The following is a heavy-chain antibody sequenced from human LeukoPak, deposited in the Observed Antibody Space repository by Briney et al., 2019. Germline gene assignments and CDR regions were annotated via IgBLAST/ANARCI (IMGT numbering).Heavy chain of an antibody. D-gene: IGHD3-16*01. CDR3: ARAPTREGGGALFDY. CDR2: IYSSGST. J-gene: IGHJ4*02. Sequence: SETLSLTCTVSGGSISSYYWSWIRQPAGKGLEWIGRIYSSGSTNYNPSLKSRVTMSVDTSKNQFSLNLSSVTAADTAVYYCARAPTREGGGALFDYWGQGPLVTVSS. V-gene: IGHV4-4*07. CDR1: GGSISSYY.